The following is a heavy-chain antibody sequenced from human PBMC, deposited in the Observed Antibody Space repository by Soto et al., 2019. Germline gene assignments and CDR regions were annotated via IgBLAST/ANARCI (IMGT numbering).Heavy chain of an antibody. V-gene: IGHV3-30*18. D-gene: IGHD1-26*01. CDR3: AKGYSGSYPGGADY. J-gene: IGHJ4*02. CDR1: GFSFSTYG. Sequence: QVQLVESGGGVVQPGRSLRLSCSAAGFSFSTYGMHWVRQAPGKGLEWVAIISYDGSKEYYADSVKGRFTISRDNSKNTLYMQLNSLRAEDTAVYYCAKGYSGSYPGGADYWGQGTLVTVSS. CDR2: ISYDGSKE.